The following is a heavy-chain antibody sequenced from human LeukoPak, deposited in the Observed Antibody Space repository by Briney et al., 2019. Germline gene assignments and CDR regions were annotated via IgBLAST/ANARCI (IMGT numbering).Heavy chain of an antibody. Sequence: SQTLSLTCAISGDSFSSNSAAWNWVRQSPSRGLEWLGRTYYRSKWYTDYAESVKSRITINPDTSKNQFSLQVNSVTPEDTAVYYCARGSSRIYYYDSSGYSHAFDYWGQGILVTVSS. V-gene: IGHV6-1*01. J-gene: IGHJ4*02. CDR1: GDSFSSNSAA. CDR2: TYYRSKWYT. CDR3: ARGSSRIYYYDSSGYSHAFDY. D-gene: IGHD3-22*01.